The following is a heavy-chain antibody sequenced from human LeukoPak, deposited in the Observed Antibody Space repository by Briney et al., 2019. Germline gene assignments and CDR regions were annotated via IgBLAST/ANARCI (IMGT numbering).Heavy chain of an antibody. J-gene: IGHJ4*02. CDR2: INPNSGGT. Sequence: VASVKVSCKASGYTFTGYYMHWVRQAPGQGLERMGWINPNSGGTNYAQKFQGRVTMTRNTSISTAYMELSSLRSEDTAVYYCARGTILLNCGGDCLHLDYWGQGTLVTVSS. CDR1: GYTFTGYY. V-gene: IGHV1-2*02. D-gene: IGHD2-21*01. CDR3: ARGTILLNCGGDCLHLDY.